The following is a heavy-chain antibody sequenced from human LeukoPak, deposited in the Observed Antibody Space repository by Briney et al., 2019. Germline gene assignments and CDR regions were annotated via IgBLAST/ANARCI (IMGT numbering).Heavy chain of an antibody. CDR2: IYWDDDK. J-gene: IGHJ4*02. CDR1: GFSLSTTRVG. CDR3: ARSYYDSGGYYYLFNY. D-gene: IGHD3-22*01. Sequence: SGPTLVKPTQTLTLTCTFSGFSLSTTRVGVGWIRQPPRKALEWLALIYWDDDKRYSPSLKSRLTITKDTSKNQVVLTMTNMDPVDTATYYCARSYYDSGGYYYLFNYWGQGTLVTVSS. V-gene: IGHV2-5*02.